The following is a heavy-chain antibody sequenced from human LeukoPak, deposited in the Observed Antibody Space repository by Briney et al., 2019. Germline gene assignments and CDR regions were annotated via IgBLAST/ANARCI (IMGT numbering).Heavy chain of an antibody. Sequence: ASVKVSCKASGYTFTSYYMHWVRQAPGQGLEWMGIINPSGGSTSYAQKFQGRVTMTRDTSTCTVYMELSSLRSEDTAVYYCARRNPSDYGGNSFDYWGQGTLVTVSS. J-gene: IGHJ4*02. CDR2: INPSGGST. CDR3: ARRNPSDYGGNSFDY. CDR1: GYTFTSYY. D-gene: IGHD4-17*01. V-gene: IGHV1-46*01.